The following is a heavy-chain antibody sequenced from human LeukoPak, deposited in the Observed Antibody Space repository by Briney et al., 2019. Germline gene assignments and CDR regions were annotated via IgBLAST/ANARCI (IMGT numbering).Heavy chain of an antibody. Sequence: GGSLRLSCEVSGFTFSRHSMSWVRQAPGKGLEWVAKIKEDGTVKYYVGSVEGRFTISRDSARNTLFLQMNSLRVEDTAVYFCARESGDYGSADMPGYYYYMDVWAKGTTVIVSS. CDR3: ARESGDYGSADMPGYYYYMDV. V-gene: IGHV3-7*01. J-gene: IGHJ6*03. CDR1: GFTFSRHS. CDR2: IKEDGTVK. D-gene: IGHD3-10*01.